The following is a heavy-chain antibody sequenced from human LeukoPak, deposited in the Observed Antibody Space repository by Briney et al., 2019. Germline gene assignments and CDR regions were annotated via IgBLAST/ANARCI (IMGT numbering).Heavy chain of an antibody. CDR2: IYCSGST. CDR1: GGSMSSYY. Sequence: PSETLSLTCTVSGGSMSSYYWSWIRQPPGKGLEWIGYIYCSGSTNYNPSLKSRVTISVDTSKNHFSLKLSPVTAADTAVYYCARDRRYYDTSGTVYYDAMDVWGQGTTVTVSS. D-gene: IGHD3-22*01. V-gene: IGHV4-59*01. CDR3: ARDRRYYDTSGTVYYDAMDV. J-gene: IGHJ6*02.